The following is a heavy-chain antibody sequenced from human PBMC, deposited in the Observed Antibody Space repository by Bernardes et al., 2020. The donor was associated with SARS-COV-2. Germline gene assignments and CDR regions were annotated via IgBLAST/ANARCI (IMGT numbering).Heavy chain of an antibody. CDR1: GGSISSYY. CDR2: IYYSGST. V-gene: IGHV4-59*01. Sequence: TLSLTFTVSGGSISSYYWSWIRQPPGKGLEWIGYIYYSGSTNYNPSLKSRVTISVDTSKNQFSLKLSSVTAADTAVYYCARASVHTIFGVVTYFDYWGQGTLVTVSS. D-gene: IGHD3-3*01. CDR3: ARASVHTIFGVVTYFDY. J-gene: IGHJ4*02.